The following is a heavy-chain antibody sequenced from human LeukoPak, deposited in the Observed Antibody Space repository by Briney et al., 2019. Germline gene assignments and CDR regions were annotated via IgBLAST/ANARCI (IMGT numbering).Heavy chain of an antibody. V-gene: IGHV3-23*01. CDR1: GFTFSSYA. J-gene: IGHJ4*02. CDR2: ISGSGGST. D-gene: IGHD2-21*02. CDR3: ARVAVVTEYYFDY. Sequence: GGSLRLSCAASGFTFSSYAMTWVRQAPGKGLEWVSTISGSGGSTYYADSVKGRLTISRDNSKNTLYLQMNSLRAEDTAVYYCARVAVVTEYYFDYWGQGTLVTVSS.